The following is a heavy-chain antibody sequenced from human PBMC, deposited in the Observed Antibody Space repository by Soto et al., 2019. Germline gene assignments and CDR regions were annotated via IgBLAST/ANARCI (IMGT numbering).Heavy chain of an antibody. V-gene: IGHV3-23*01. CDR3: AKTPNSRLLSS. CDR1: GFTFRNYA. J-gene: IGHJ5*02. Sequence: GGSQRLSCAVSGFTFRNYAMSWVRQAPGKGLEWVAGITGTGSSTSYSDSVRGRFTISRDNSKNTLYLLMHSLRAEDTAVYWCAKTPNSRLLSSWGQGALVTVSS. CDR2: ITGTGSST. D-gene: IGHD3-9*01.